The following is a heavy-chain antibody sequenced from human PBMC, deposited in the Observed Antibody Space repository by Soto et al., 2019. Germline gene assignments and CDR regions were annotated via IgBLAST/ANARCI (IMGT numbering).Heavy chain of an antibody. J-gene: IGHJ5*02. V-gene: IGHV4-30-2*01. CDR3: ARVPSP. Sequence: SETLSLTCTVSGGSISSGGYSWGWIRQPPGKGLEWIGYIYHSVSTYYNPSLKSRVTISVDRSKNQFSLKLSSVTAADTAVYYCARVPSPWGQGTLVTVSS. CDR1: GGSISSGGYS. CDR2: IYHSVST.